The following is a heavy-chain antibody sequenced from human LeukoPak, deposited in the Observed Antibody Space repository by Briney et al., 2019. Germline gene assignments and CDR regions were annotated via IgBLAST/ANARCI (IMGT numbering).Heavy chain of an antibody. J-gene: IGHJ4*02. Sequence: GGSLRLSCAASGFTFSNAWMSWVRQAPGKGLEWVGRIKSKTDGGTTDYAAPVKGRFTISRDDSKNTLYLQMNSLKPEDTAVYYCIVGATNYFDYWGQGTLVTVSS. CDR1: GFTFSNAW. V-gene: IGHV3-15*01. CDR3: IVGATNYFDY. D-gene: IGHD1-26*01. CDR2: IKSKTDGGTT.